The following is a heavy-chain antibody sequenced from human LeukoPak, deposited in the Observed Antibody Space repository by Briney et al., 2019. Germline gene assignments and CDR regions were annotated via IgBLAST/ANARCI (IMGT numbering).Heavy chain of an antibody. CDR3: ARGQGYIWGCYPFDY. CDR1: GGSFCGYY. D-gene: IGHD3-16*02. V-gene: IGHV4-34*01. Sequence: SETLSLTCAVYGGSFCGYYWIWMRQPPGKGLEGIGEINHSGSTNYNPSLNSRVTISVNTSKKQFALKLSSVTAADTAVYYCARGQGYIWGCYPFDYWGQGTLVTVSS. J-gene: IGHJ4*02. CDR2: INHSGST.